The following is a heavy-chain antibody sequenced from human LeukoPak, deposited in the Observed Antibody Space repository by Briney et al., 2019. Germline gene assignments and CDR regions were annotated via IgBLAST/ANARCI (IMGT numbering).Heavy chain of an antibody. CDR1: GGSFSGYY. J-gene: IGHJ4*02. D-gene: IGHD4-17*01. CDR2: INHSGST. CDR3: VGGGDGDYARNIYDY. Sequence: PSETLSLTCAVYGGSFSGYYWSWIRQPPGKGLEWIGEINHSGSTNYNPSLKSRVTMSVDTSKNQFSLKLSSVTAADTAVYYCVGGGDGDYARNIYDYWGQGTLVTVSS. V-gene: IGHV4-34*01.